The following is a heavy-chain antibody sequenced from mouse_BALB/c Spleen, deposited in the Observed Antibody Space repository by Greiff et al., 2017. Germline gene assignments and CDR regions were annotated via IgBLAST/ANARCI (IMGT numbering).Heavy chain of an antibody. D-gene: IGHD1-1*01. J-gene: IGHJ1*01. CDR2: INPGSGGT. Sequence: VQLVESGAELVRPGTSVKVSCKASGYAFTNYLIEWVKQRPGQGLEWIGVINPGSGGTNYNEKFKGKATLTADKSSSTAYMQLSSLTSDDSAVYFCARERDYYGSSRYFDVWGAGTTVTVSS. V-gene: IGHV1-54*01. CDR1: GYAFTNYL. CDR3: ARERDYYGSSRYFDV.